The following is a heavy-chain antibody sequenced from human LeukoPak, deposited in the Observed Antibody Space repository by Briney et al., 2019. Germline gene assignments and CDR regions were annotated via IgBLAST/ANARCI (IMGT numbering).Heavy chain of an antibody. CDR3: AKWGDYDVLTGYYVSDY. CDR2: ITGSGGNT. J-gene: IGHJ4*02. V-gene: IGHV3-23*01. D-gene: IGHD3-9*01. Sequence: GGSLRLSCAASGFTFSNYAMSWVRQAPGRGLEWVSAITGSGGNTYYADSVKGRFTISRDNSKNTVFLQMNSLRAEDTAVYYCAKWGDYDVLTGYYVSDYWGQGTLVTVSS. CDR1: GFTFSNYA.